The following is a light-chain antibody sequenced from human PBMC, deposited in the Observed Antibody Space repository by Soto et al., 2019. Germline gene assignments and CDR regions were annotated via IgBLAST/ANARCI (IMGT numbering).Light chain of an antibody. CDR2: GAS. Sequence: EIVMTQSPATLSVSPGERATLSCRASQSVSTNLAWYQQRPGQAPRLLMDGASTRATGIPARFSGSGSGTEFTLTISSLQSEDFAVYYCQQYNSWPPTFGQGTKLEIK. J-gene: IGKJ2*01. CDR3: QQYNSWPPT. CDR1: QSVSTN. V-gene: IGKV3-15*01.